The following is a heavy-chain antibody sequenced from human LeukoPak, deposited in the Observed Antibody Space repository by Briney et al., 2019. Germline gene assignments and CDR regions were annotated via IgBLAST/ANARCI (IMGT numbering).Heavy chain of an antibody. CDR1: GFTFSNAW. CDR2: IKSKTGGGNT. V-gene: IGHV3-15*01. CDR3: TTNYVVETY. Sequence: GGSLTLSCAASGFTFSNAWMSWVRQAPGKGLEWVGRIKSKTGGGNTEHAAPVKGRFTISRDDSKNTMYLQMNSLKTEYTAVYYCTTNYVVETYWGQGTLVTVSS. J-gene: IGHJ4*02. D-gene: IGHD2-21*02.